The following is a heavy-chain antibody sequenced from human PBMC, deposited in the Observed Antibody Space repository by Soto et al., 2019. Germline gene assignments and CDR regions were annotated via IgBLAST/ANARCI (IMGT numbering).Heavy chain of an antibody. CDR1: GTSRSTQYD. CDR2: ISYTGTT. V-gene: IGHV4-30-4*08. Sequence: ALPVACSGSGTSRSTQYDGSWIPQSPAKCLEWIGYISYTGTTYYNPSLQGRVSISADTSNNQFSLTMASVTAADTAVYYCDRQPTVTTTRRFLESRGQASLVTVSS. D-gene: IGHD4-17*01. J-gene: IGHJ4*02. CDR3: DRQPTVTTTRRFLES.